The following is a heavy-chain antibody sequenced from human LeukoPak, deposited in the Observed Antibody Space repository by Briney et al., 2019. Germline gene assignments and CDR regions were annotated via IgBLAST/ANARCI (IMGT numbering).Heavy chain of an antibody. J-gene: IGHJ4*02. D-gene: IGHD5-18*01. Sequence: SETLSLTCTVSGGSISSSSYYWGWIRQPPGKGLEWIGEINHSGSTNYNPSLKSRVTISVDTSKNQFSLKLSSVTAADTAVYYCARHGRRGYSYGYWDYWGQGTLVTVSS. CDR3: ARHGRRGYSYGYWDY. V-gene: IGHV4-39*01. CDR2: INHSGST. CDR1: GGSISSSSYY.